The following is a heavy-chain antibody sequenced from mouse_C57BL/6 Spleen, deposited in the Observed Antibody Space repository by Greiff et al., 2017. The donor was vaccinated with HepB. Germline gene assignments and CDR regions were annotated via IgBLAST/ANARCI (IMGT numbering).Heavy chain of an antibody. D-gene: IGHD1-1*01. J-gene: IGHJ3*01. CDR3: TRTTVEGAWFAY. V-gene: IGHV1-15*01. CDR2: IDPETGGT. CDR1: GYTFTDYE. Sequence: QVQLKQSGAELVRPGASVTPSCKASGYTFTDYEMHWVKQTPVHGLEWIGAIDPETGGTAYNQKFKGKAILTADKSSSTAYMELRSLTSEDSAVYYCTRTTVEGAWFAYWGQGTLVTVSA.